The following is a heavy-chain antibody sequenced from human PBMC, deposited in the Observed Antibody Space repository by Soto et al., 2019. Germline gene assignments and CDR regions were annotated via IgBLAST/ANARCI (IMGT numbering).Heavy chain of an antibody. J-gene: IGHJ4*02. CDR2: ISSSNTTV. CDR3: ARIYRRDGNKYADY. D-gene: IGHD3-16*02. Sequence: EVQLVESGGGLVQPGESLRLSCAASGFTFSNFNMHWVRQAPGKGLEWISYISSSNTTVYYGGSVMGRFTISRDNSKTSLYLQMNSLRDEDTAVYYCARIYRRDGNKYADYWGQGTLVTVSS. CDR1: GFTFSNFN. V-gene: IGHV3-48*02.